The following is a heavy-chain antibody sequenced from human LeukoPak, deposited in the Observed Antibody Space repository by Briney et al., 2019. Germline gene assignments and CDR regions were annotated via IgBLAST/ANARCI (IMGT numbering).Heavy chain of an antibody. J-gene: IGHJ6*02. CDR3: ARDPYYYDSSGYYS. CDR1: GFTVSSNY. V-gene: IGHV3-53*04. Sequence: GGSLRLSCAASGFTVSSNYMSWVRQAPGKGLEWVSVIYSGGSTYYADSVKGRFTISRHTSKNTLYLQMNSLRAEDTAVYYCARDPYYYDSSGYYSWGQGTTVTVSS. CDR2: IYSGGST. D-gene: IGHD3-22*01.